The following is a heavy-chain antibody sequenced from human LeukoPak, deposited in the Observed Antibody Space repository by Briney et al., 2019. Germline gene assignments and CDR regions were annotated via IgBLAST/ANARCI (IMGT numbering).Heavy chain of an antibody. CDR2: IHDSGST. V-gene: IGHV4-59*08. CDR1: GGSISGYY. CDR3: ARLAVQNVNTAMVPAVDF. J-gene: IGHJ4*02. D-gene: IGHD5-18*01. Sequence: PSETLSLTCIVSGGSISGYYWSWIRQPPGKALEWIGYIHDSGSTNYNPSLKSRVTMSVDTSKNHFSLKLTSVTAADTAVYYCARLAVQNVNTAMVPAVDFWGQGTLVTVSS.